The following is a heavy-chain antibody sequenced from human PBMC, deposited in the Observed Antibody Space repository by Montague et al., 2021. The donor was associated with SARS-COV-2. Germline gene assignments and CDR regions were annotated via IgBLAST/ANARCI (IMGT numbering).Heavy chain of an antibody. D-gene: IGHD3-16*01. CDR3: ARHLGGYYDYMWGNSHEDYFDQ. Sequence: QSGAEVKKPGESLRISCKGSGYYFISYWITLVRQMPGKGLEWMGKIDPGDSSTNYSPSFQGHVTISADKSSSTAYLQWSGLKASDTAMYYCARHLGGYYDYMWGNSHEDYFDQWGQGTLVTVSS. CDR1: GYYFISYW. J-gene: IGHJ4*02. V-gene: IGHV5-10-1*01. CDR2: IDPGDSST.